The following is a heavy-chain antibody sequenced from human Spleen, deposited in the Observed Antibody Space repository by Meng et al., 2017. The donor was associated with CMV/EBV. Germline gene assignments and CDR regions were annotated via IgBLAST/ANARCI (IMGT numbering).Heavy chain of an antibody. CDR2: ISSDSSYI. Sequence: GGSLRLSCAASGFTLNSYSMSWVRQAPGKGLQWVSYISSDSSYIYYADSVKGRFTISRDNAKNSLYLQMNRLRAEDTAVYYCSRDLRSLTSIAVGFDPWGQGTLVTVSS. CDR1: GFTLNSYS. J-gene: IGHJ5*02. D-gene: IGHD6-19*01. CDR3: SRDLRSLTSIAVGFDP. V-gene: IGHV3-21*01.